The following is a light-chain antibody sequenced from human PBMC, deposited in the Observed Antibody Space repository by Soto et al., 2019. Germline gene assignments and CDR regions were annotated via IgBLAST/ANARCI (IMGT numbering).Light chain of an antibody. Sequence: QSALTQPASASGSPGQSITISCTGTSGDIGSYNRVSWYQQHPGKAPKLIIYEVTDRPSGVSNRFSGSKSGNTASLTISGLQAEDEAEYYCSSYTNINTRACVFGTGTKVTVL. CDR3: SSYTNINTRACV. J-gene: IGLJ1*01. CDR1: SGDIGSYNR. V-gene: IGLV2-14*01. CDR2: EVT.